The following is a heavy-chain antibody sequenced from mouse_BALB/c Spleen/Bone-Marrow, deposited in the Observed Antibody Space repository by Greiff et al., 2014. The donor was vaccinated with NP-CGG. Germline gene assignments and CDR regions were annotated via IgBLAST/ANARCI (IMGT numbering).Heavy chain of an antibody. CDR2: IYPGNNDA. CDR1: GYTFTNYW. J-gene: IGHJ3*01. Sequence: EVKLQESGTVLARPGASLRMSCKASGYTFTNYWINWIIQRPGQGLEWIGAIYPGNNDAKYAQKFKAKAKLTAVTSTSTADMELSSLTNEDSAVYYCARNWDWVFAYWGQGTLVTVSA. D-gene: IGHD4-1*01. CDR3: ARNWDWVFAY. V-gene: IGHV1-5*01.